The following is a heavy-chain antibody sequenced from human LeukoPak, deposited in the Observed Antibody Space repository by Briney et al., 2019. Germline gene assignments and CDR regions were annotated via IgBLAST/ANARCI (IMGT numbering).Heavy chain of an antibody. D-gene: IGHD3-22*01. CDR1: GFTFSSYA. V-gene: IGHV3-64*01. J-gene: IGHJ3*02. CDR3: AREKYYDSSGYYYGRDAFDI. CDR2: ISSNGGST. Sequence: GGSLRLSCAASGFTFSSYAMHWVRQAPGKGLEYVSAISSNGGSTYYANSVKGRFTISRDNSKNTLYLQMGSLRAEDMAVYYCAREKYYDSSGYYYGRDAFDIWGQGTMVTVSS.